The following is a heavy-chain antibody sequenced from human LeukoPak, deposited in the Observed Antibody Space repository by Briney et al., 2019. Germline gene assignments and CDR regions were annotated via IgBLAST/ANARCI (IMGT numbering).Heavy chain of an antibody. D-gene: IGHD2-21*02. Sequence: ASVKVSCKASGYTFTGYYMHWVRQAPGQGLEWMGIINPSGGSTSYAQKFQGRVTMTRDTSTSTVYMELSSLRSEDTAVYYCARDRAYCGGDCYFVSIPVFDYWGQGTLVTVSS. CDR3: ARDRAYCGGDCYFVSIPVFDY. J-gene: IGHJ4*02. CDR2: INPSGGST. V-gene: IGHV1-46*01. CDR1: GYTFTGYY.